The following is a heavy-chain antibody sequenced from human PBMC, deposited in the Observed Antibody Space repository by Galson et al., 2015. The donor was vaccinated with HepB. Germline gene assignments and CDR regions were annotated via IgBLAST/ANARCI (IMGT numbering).Heavy chain of an antibody. CDR2: ISSSSSTI. V-gene: IGHV3-48*01. CDR3: ARGGIAAAGDYYYYMDV. CDR1: GFTFSSYS. Sequence: SLRLSCAASGFTFSSYSMHWVRQAPGKGLEWVSYISSSSSTIYYADSVKGRFTISRDNAKNSLYLQMNSLRAEDTAVYYCARGGIAAAGDYYYYMDVWGKGTTVTVSS. J-gene: IGHJ6*03. D-gene: IGHD6-13*01.